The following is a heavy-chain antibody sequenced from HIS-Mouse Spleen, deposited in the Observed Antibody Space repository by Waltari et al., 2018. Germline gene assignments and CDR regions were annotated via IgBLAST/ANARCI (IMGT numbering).Heavy chain of an antibody. CDR1: GYTFTGYY. D-gene: IGHD1-26*01. CDR3: ARVGGSTHTGSRYSGNFDY. CDR2: IDPKSGGT. Sequence: QVQLVQSGAEVKKPGASVKVSCKASGYTFTGYYMHWVRQAPGQGLEWMGWIDPKSGGTNYAQKFQGRVTMTRDTSISTAYMELSRLRSDDTAVYYCARVGGSTHTGSRYSGNFDYWGQGTLVTVSS. V-gene: IGHV1-2*02. J-gene: IGHJ4*02.